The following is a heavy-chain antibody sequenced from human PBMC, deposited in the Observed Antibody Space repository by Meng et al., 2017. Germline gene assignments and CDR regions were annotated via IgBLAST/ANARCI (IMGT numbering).Heavy chain of an antibody. Sequence: SSVNVSRMASVCTFSSYAISWVRQAPGQGLEWMGGIIPIFGTANYAQKFQGRVTITTDESTSTAYMELSSLRSEDTAVYYCAWGGVRLYDSSGYTFDYWGQGTLVTVSS. D-gene: IGHD3-22*01. V-gene: IGHV1-69*05. CDR2: IIPIFGTA. CDR3: AWGGVRLYDSSGYTFDY. J-gene: IGHJ4*02. CDR1: VCTFSSYA.